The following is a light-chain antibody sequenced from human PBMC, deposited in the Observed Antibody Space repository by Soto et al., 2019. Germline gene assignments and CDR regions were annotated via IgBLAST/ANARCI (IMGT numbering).Light chain of an antibody. CDR3: QSYDSSLSGSRVV. Sequence: QAVLTQPPSVSGAPGQRVTIYCTGSSSNIGAGYDVHWYQQLPGTAPKLLIYGNSNRPSGVPDRFSGSKSGTSASLAITGLQAEDEADYYCQSYDSSLSGSRVVFGGGTKLTVL. CDR2: GNS. J-gene: IGLJ2*01. V-gene: IGLV1-40*01. CDR1: SSNIGAGYD.